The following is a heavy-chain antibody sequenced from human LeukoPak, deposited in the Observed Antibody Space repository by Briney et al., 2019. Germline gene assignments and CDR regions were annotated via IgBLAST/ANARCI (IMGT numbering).Heavy chain of an antibody. Sequence: ASVKVSCKASGYTFTGYYMHWVRQAPGQGLEWMGWINPNSGGTNYAQKFQGRVTMTRDTSINTAYMDLSSLRPEDTAVYYCVGRAIWGQGTIVTVSS. CDR1: GYTFTGYY. CDR3: VGRAI. J-gene: IGHJ3*01. D-gene: IGHD5-24*01. V-gene: IGHV1-2*02. CDR2: INPNSGGT.